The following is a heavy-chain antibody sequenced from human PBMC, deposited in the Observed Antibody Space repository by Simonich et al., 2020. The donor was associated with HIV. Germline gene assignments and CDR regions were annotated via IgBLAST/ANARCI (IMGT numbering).Heavy chain of an antibody. J-gene: IGHJ4*02. V-gene: IGHV4-34*01. D-gene: IGHD2-2*01. CDR1: GGSFSGYY. CDR2: IKHSGST. Sequence: QVQLQQWGAGLLKPSETLSLTCAVYGGSFSGYYWSWIRQPPGKGLEWIGEIKHSGSTNYNPSLQSRVTISVDTSKNQFSLKLSSVTAADTAVYYCARGFYQRLYYFDYWGQGTLVTVSS. CDR3: ARGFYQRLYYFDY.